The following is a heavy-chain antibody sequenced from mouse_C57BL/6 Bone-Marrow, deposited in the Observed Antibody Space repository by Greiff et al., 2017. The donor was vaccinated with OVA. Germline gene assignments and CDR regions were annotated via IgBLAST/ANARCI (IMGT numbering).Heavy chain of an antibody. V-gene: IGHV1-5*01. J-gene: IGHJ1*03. CDR3: TRCPYTVEYFDV. CDR2: IYPGNSDT. D-gene: IGHD1-1*01. Sequence: VTLKESGTVLARPGASVKMSCKTSGYTFTSYWMHWVKQRPGQGLEWIGAIYPGNSDTSYNQKFKGKANLTAVTSASTAYMELSSLTNEDSAVYYCTRCPYTVEYFDVWGTGTTVTVSS. CDR1: GYTFTSYW.